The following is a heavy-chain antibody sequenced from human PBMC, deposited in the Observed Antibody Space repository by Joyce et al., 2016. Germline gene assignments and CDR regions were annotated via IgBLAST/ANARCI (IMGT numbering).Heavy chain of an antibody. Sequence: QLVESGGGVVKPGGSLRLSCEASGSTFSSSSMSWFRQGPGKGREWVAAISGTSYYRFHAETVRGRFTVSRDNAKKTLYLQMNSLRAEDSAVFYCARGGISYYYAMDVWGQGTTVTVSS. D-gene: IGHD3-16*01. J-gene: IGHJ6*02. CDR3: ARGGISYYYAMDV. CDR1: GSTFSSSS. CDR2: ISGTSYYR. V-gene: IGHV3-21*01.